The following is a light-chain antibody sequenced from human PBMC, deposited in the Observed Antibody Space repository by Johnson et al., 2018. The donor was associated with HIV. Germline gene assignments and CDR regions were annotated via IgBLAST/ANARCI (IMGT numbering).Light chain of an antibody. Sequence: QSVLTQPPSVSAAPGQKVTISCSGSSSNIGNNYVSWYQQLPGTAPKLLIYDNNKRPSGISDRFSGSKSGTSATLGITGLQTGDEADYDCETWDSRLSGYYVFGRCTRLTVL. V-gene: IGLV1-51*01. J-gene: IGLJ1*01. CDR3: ETWDSRLSGYYV. CDR2: DNN. CDR1: SSNIGNNY.